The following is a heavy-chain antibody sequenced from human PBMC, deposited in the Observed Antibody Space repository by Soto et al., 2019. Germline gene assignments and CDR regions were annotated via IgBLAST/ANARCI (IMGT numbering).Heavy chain of an antibody. CDR2: IYYSGST. CDR3: ARQCGSRVIRFYYYYGMDV. Sequence: PSETLSLTCTVSGGSISSSSYYWGWIRQPPGKGLEWIGSIYYSGSTYYNPSLKSRVTISVDTSKNQFSLKLSSVTAADTAVYYCARQCGSRVIRFYYYYGMDVWGQGTTVTVSS. D-gene: IGHD2-15*01. J-gene: IGHJ6*02. CDR1: GGSISSSSYY. V-gene: IGHV4-39*01.